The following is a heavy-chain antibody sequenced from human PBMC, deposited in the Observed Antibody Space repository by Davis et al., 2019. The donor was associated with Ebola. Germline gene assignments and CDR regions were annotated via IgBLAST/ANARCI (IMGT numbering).Heavy chain of an antibody. CDR2: INAGNGNT. CDR3: AREIGGDDAFDI. D-gene: IGHD2-21*01. J-gene: IGHJ3*02. Sequence: ASVKVSCKASGYTFTSYAMHWVRQAPGQRLEWMGWINAGNGNTKYSQKFQGRVTITRDTSASTAYMELSSLRSEDTAVYYCAREIGGDDAFDIWGQGAMVTVSS. CDR1: GYTFTSYA. V-gene: IGHV1-3*01.